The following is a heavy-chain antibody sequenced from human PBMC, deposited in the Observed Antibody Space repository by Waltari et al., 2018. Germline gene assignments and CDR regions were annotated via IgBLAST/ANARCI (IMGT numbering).Heavy chain of an antibody. V-gene: IGHV1-58*01. D-gene: IGHD6-13*01. CDR3: AADPGYSSSWYS. J-gene: IGHJ4*02. CDR1: GFTFTSSA. CDR2: IVVGSGNT. Sequence: QMQLVQSGPEVKKPGTSVKVSCKASGFTFTSSAVQWVRQARGQRLEWIGWIVVGSGNTNYAQKFQERVTITRDMSTSTAYMELSSLRSEDTAVYYCAADPGYSSSWYSWGQGTLVTVSS.